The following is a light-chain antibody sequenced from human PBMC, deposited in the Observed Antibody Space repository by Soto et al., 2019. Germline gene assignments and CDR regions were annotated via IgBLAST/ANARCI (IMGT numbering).Light chain of an antibody. V-gene: IGKV3-20*01. CDR1: QSVSSSY. CDR3: QQYGSSPRM. CDR2: GVS. J-gene: IGKJ1*01. Sequence: EIVLTQSPGTLSLSPGERATLSCRASQSVSSSYLAWYQQKPGQAPRLLIYGVSTRATGIPDRFSGSGSGTDFTLTISRLEPEDFAVYYCQQYGSSPRMFGQGTKVDIK.